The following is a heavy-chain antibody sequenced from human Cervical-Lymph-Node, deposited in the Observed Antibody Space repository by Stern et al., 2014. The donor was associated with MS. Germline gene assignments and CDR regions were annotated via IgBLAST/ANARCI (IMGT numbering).Heavy chain of an antibody. CDR3: AANGDSTQGAYYYGMDV. CDR1: GFTFTSSA. Sequence: LGQSGPEVKPPGTSVKVSCKASGFTFTSSAVQWVRQARGQRLEWIGWIVVGSGNTNYAQKFQERVTITRDMSTSTAYMELSSLRSEDTAVYYCAANGDSTQGAYYYGMDVWGQGTTVTVSS. J-gene: IGHJ6*02. CDR2: IVVGSGNT. D-gene: IGHD2-2*01. V-gene: IGHV1-58*01.